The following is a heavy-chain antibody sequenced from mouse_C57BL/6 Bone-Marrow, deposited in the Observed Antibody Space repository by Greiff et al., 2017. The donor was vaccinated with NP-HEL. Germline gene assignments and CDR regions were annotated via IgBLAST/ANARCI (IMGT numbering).Heavy chain of an antibody. CDR3: ARDDYGSAAWFAY. CDR1: GFTFSDFY. V-gene: IGHV7-1*01. J-gene: IGHJ3*01. CDR2: SRNKANDYTT. D-gene: IGHD1-1*01. Sequence: EVKLMESGGGLVQSGRSLRLSCATSGFTFSDFYMEWVRQAPGKGLEWIAASRNKANDYTTEYSASVKGRFIVSRDTSQSILYLQMNALRAEDTAIYYCARDDYGSAAWFAYWGQGTLVTVSA.